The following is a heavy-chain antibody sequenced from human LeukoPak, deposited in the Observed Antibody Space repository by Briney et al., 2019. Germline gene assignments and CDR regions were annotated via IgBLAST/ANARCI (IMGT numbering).Heavy chain of an antibody. Sequence: SETLSLTCTVSGGSISSYYWSWIRQPPGKGLEWIGYIYYSGSTNYNPSLESRVTISVDTSKNQFSLKLSSVTAADTAVYYCARALRGYYDSSGYWYYFDYWGQGTLVTVSS. CDR1: GGSISSYY. J-gene: IGHJ4*02. CDR3: ARALRGYYDSSGYWYYFDY. V-gene: IGHV4-59*01. CDR2: IYYSGST. D-gene: IGHD3-22*01.